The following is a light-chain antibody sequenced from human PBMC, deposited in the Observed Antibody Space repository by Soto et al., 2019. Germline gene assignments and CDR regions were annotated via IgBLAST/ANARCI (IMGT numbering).Light chain of an antibody. Sequence: QPVLTQPASVSGSPGQSITISCTGTSSDVGGYNYVSWSQQHPGKAPQLMIYEVSKRPSGVSNRFSGSKSGNTASLTISGLQAEDEADYYCSSYTSSSTYVFGTGTKVTVL. CDR2: EVS. V-gene: IGLV2-14*01. J-gene: IGLJ1*01. CDR1: SSDVGGYNY. CDR3: SSYTSSSTYV.